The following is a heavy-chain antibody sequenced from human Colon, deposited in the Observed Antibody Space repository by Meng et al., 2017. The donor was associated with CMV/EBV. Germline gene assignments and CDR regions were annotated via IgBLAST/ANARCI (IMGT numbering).Heavy chain of an antibody. V-gene: IGHV4-31*02. CDR3: ARGYYDFWSGYLGALFDY. CDR1: ISSGGYY. D-gene: IGHD3-3*01. J-gene: IGHJ4*02. CDR2: IYYSGST. Sequence: ISSGGYYWSWIRQHPGKGLEWIGYIYYSGSTYYNPSLKSRVTISVDTSKNQFSLKLSSVTAADTAVYYCARGYYDFWSGYLGALFDYWGQGTLVTVSS.